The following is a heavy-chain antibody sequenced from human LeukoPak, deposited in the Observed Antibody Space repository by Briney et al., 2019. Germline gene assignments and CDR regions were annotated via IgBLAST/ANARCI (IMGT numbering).Heavy chain of an antibody. CDR3: AREGSGSYFFYY. J-gene: IGHJ4*02. CDR1: GGTFSSYA. Sequence: SVKVSCKASGGTFSSYAISWVRQAPGQGLERMGRIIPIFGTANYAQKFQGRVTITTDESTSTAYMELSSLRSEDTAVYYCAREGSGSYFFYYWGQGTLVTVSS. V-gene: IGHV1-69*05. CDR2: IIPIFGTA. D-gene: IGHD1-26*01.